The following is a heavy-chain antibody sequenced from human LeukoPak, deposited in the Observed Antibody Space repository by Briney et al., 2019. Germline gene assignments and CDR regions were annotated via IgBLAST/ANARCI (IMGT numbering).Heavy chain of an antibody. CDR3: ARKNTYGSGSFYFDY. V-gene: IGHV4-59*01. CDR2: IYYSGST. J-gene: IGHJ4*02. Sequence: SETLSLTCTVSGGSISSYYWSWIRQPPGKGLEWIGYIYYSGSTNYNPSLKSRVTISVDTSKNQFSLKLSSVTAADTAVYYCARKNTYGSGSFYFDYWGQGTLVTVSS. CDR1: GGSISSYY. D-gene: IGHD3-10*01.